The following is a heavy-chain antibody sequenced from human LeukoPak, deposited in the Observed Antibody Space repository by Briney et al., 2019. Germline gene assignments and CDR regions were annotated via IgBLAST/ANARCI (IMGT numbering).Heavy chain of an antibody. CDR2: CETNSGI. D-gene: IGHD2/OR15-2a*01. CDR3: AKVVQTGNSMFDY. CDR1: GFTFSSFA. Sequence: GGSLRLSCAASGFTFSSFAMGWVRQAPGKGLEWVSGCETNSGIYYADSVKGRFTISRDNSRNTLYLQMNSLGVEDTAIYFCAKVVQTGNSMFDYWGQGALVTVSS. V-gene: IGHV3-23*05. J-gene: IGHJ4*01.